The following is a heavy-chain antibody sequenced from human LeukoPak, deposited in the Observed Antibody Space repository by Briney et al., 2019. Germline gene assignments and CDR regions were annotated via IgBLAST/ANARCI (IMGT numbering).Heavy chain of an antibody. V-gene: IGHV3-53*01. J-gene: IGHJ4*02. CDR2: IFAGGST. CDR3: ARDQMDY. CDR1: GLTVGSTY. Sequence: PGGSLRLSCAVSGLTVGSTYMSWVRQVPGKGLEWVSIIFAGGSTYHADSVKGRFTISRDNSKNTLYLQMNSLRAEDTAVYYCARDQMDYWGQGTLVTVSS.